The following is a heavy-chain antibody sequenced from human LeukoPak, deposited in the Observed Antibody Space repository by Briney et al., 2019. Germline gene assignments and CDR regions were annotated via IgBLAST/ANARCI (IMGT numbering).Heavy chain of an antibody. Sequence: GGSLRLSCAASRFTFSNYWMSWVRQAPGKGLEWVAKIKQDGSQRYYVDSVTGRFTISRDNAKNSLYLQMNSLRSEDTAVYYCASREFVSATYYFDYWGQGTLVTVSS. D-gene: IGHD2-21*01. CDR2: IKQDGSQR. V-gene: IGHV3-7*03. CDR3: ASREFVSATYYFDY. J-gene: IGHJ4*02. CDR1: RFTFSNYW.